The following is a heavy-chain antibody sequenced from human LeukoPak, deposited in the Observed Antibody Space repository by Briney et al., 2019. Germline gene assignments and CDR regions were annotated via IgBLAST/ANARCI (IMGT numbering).Heavy chain of an antibody. D-gene: IGHD3-3*02. J-gene: IGHJ4*02. CDR2: IWYDGSNK. CDR3: ARDSIIAPFDY. Sequence: GGSLRLSCAASGFTFSSYGMHWVRRAPGKGLEWVAVIWYDGSNKYYADSVKGRFTISRDNSKNTLFLQMNSLRAEDTAVYYCARDSIIAPFDYWGQGTLVTVSS. V-gene: IGHV3-33*01. CDR1: GFTFSSYG.